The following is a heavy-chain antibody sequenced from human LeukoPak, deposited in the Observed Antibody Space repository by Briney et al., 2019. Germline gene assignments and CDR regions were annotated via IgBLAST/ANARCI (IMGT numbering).Heavy chain of an antibody. Sequence: GGSLRLSCAASGFTFSSYEMNWVRQAPGKGLEWLAYISTSGPAIHYADSVKGRFTISRDNAKNSLYLQMNSLRAEDTAVYYCARDSTPDYGDYLGSIDYWGQGTLVTVSS. D-gene: IGHD4-17*01. CDR3: ARDSTPDYGDYLGSIDY. CDR2: ISTSGPAI. CDR1: GFTFSSYE. V-gene: IGHV3-48*03. J-gene: IGHJ4*02.